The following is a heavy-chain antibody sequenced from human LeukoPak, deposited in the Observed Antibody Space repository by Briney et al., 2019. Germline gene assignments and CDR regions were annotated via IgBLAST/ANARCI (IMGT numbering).Heavy chain of an antibody. CDR2: IIPILGIA. J-gene: IGHJ4*02. CDR1: GGTFSSYA. CDR3: AREGTYSYGWESFDY. V-gene: IGHV1-69*04. D-gene: IGHD5-18*01. Sequence: SVKVSCKASGGTFSSYAISWVRQAPGQGLEWMGRIIPILGIANYAQKFQGRVTITADKSTSTAYMELSSLRSEDTAVYYCAREGTYSYGWESFDYWGQATLLTDCS.